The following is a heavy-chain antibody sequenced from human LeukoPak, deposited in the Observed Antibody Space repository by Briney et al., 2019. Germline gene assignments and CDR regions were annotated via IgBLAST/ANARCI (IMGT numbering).Heavy chain of an antibody. V-gene: IGHV3-23*01. CDR1: GFTLSSYA. CDR3: AKGLSSSWLPLFDY. CDR2: ISGSGVST. J-gene: IGHJ4*02. Sequence: GGSLRLSCAASGFTLSSYAMSGVRQAPGKGLEWVSSISGSGVSTVYAASVKGRFTISRDDSKNTLYLQLNSLRAEDTAVFYCAKGLSSSWLPLFDYWGQGTLVTVSS. D-gene: IGHD6-13*01.